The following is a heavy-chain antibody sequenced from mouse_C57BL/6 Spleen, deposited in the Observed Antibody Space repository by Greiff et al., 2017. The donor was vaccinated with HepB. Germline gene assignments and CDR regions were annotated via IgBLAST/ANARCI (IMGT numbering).Heavy chain of an antibody. Sequence: VQVVESGPGLVQPSQSLSITCTVSGFSLTSYGVHWVRQSPGKGLEWLGVIWRGGSTDYNAACMSRLSITKDNSKSQVIFKMNSLQADDTAIYYCAKGGWDYWGQGTSVTVSS. CDR2: IWRGGST. J-gene: IGHJ4*01. V-gene: IGHV2-5*01. CDR1: GFSLTSYG. CDR3: AKGGWDY.